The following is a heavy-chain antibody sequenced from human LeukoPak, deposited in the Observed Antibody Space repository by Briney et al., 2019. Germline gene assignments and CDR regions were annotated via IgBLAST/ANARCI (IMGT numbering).Heavy chain of an antibody. CDR3: ARVIVGSSSWYDY. Sequence: GGSLRLSCAASGFTFSSYEMNWFRQAPGKGLEWVSYISSSGSTIYYADSVKGRFTMSRDNAKNSLYLQMNSLRAEDTAVYYCARVIVGSSSWYDYWGQGTLVTVSS. D-gene: IGHD6-13*01. J-gene: IGHJ4*02. CDR1: GFTFSSYE. V-gene: IGHV3-48*03. CDR2: ISSSGSTI.